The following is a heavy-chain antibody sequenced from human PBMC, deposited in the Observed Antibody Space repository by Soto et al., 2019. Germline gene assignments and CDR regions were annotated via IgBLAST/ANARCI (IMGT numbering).Heavy chain of an antibody. CDR1: GDTFGRFT. J-gene: IGHJ5*02. CDR2: IKPISDIT. Sequence: SVKVSCKAPGDTFGRFTINWVRQSPGQGLEWMVGIKPISDITNYAQRFQGRVTFTADASTSTVYLELSSLRSEDTAMYYCARDPSTINKLIGVWFDPWGQGTLVTVSS. CDR3: ARDPSTINKLIGVWFDP. D-gene: IGHD4-4*01. V-gene: IGHV1-69*13.